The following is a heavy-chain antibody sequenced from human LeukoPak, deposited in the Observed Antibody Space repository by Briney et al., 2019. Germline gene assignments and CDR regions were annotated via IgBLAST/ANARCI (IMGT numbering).Heavy chain of an antibody. V-gene: IGHV3-48*03. CDR1: GFTFSSYE. CDR2: ISSSGSTI. D-gene: IGHD3-22*01. CDR3: ARGAFYYDSSGYQNFDY. Sequence: QPGGSPRLSCAASGFTFSSYEMNWVRQAPGKGLEWVSYISSSGSTIYYADSVKGRFTISRDNAKNSLYLQMNSLRAEDTAVYYCARGAFYYDSSGYQNFDYWGQGTLVTVSS. J-gene: IGHJ4*02.